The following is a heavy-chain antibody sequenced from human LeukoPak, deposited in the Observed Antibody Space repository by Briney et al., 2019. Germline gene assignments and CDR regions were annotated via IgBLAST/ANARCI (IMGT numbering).Heavy chain of an antibody. D-gene: IGHD2/OR15-2a*01. CDR2: ISGSGGST. CDR1: GFTFSDYA. Sequence: GGSLRLSCTASGFTFSDYAMSWVRQAPGKGLEWVSGISGSGGSTYYADSVKGRFTISRDNSKNTLYLQMNSLRAEDTAVYYCARDSSTYAGPPDYWGQGTLVTVSS. V-gene: IGHV3-23*01. CDR3: ARDSSTYAGPPDY. J-gene: IGHJ4*02.